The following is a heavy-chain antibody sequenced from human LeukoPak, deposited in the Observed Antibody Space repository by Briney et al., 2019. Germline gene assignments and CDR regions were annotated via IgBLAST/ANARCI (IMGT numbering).Heavy chain of an antibody. V-gene: IGHV3-21*01. CDR2: ISRSSSNI. J-gene: IGHJ4*02. CDR3: ARDHPLDYGDYVEAIDY. D-gene: IGHD4-17*01. Sequence: PGGSLRLSCAASRFTFSSYSMNWVRQAPGKGLEWVSSISRSSSNIYYADSVKGRFTISRDNAKNSLYLQMNSLRAEDTAVYYCARDHPLDYGDYVEAIDYWGQGTLVTVSS. CDR1: RFTFSSYS.